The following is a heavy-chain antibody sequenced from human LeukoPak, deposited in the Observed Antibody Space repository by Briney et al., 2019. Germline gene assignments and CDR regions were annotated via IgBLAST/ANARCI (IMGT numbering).Heavy chain of an antibody. V-gene: IGHV4-59*02. CDR1: DGSVSSYY. D-gene: IGHD1-26*01. Sequence: SETLSLTCTVSDGSVSSYYWSWIRQPPGQGLEWIGYIYYSGSTNYNPSLKSRVTIPVDTSKNQFSLKLSSVTAADTAVYYCARGTPYSGSYAYWGQGTLVTVSS. CDR2: IYYSGST. CDR3: ARGTPYSGSYAY. J-gene: IGHJ4*02.